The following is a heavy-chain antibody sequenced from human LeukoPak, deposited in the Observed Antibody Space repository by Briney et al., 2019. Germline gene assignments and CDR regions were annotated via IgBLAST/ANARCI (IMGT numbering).Heavy chain of an antibody. Sequence: PGESLKISCKGSGYSFTSYWIGWVRQMPGKGLEWMGIIYPGDSDTRYSPSFQGQVTISADKSISTAYLQWSSLKASDTAMYYCARQGGGSWSHYYYYYMDVWGKGTTVTVSS. CDR2: IYPGDSDT. D-gene: IGHD2-15*01. CDR1: GYSFTSYW. CDR3: ARQGGGSWSHYYYYYMDV. V-gene: IGHV5-51*01. J-gene: IGHJ6*03.